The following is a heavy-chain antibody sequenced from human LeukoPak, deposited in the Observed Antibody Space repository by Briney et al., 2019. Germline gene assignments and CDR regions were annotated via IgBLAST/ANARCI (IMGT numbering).Heavy chain of an antibody. D-gene: IGHD1-1*01. J-gene: IGHJ6*02. CDR2: ISYDGSNR. V-gene: IGHV3-30-3*01. Sequence: GGSLRLSCAASGFTFSSYAMHWVRQAPGKGLEWVAVISYDGSNRYYADSVKGRFTISRDNSKNTLYLQMNSLRAEDTAVYYCARYDARYGMDVWGQGTTVTVSS. CDR1: GFTFSSYA. CDR3: ARYDARYGMDV.